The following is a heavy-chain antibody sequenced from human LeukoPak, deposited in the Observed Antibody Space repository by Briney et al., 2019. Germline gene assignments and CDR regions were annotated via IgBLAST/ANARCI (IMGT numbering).Heavy chain of an antibody. V-gene: IGHV3-30*02. CDR3: ASPDYYDSSGYYY. CDR2: IRYDGSNK. CDR1: GFTFSSYG. Sequence: QSGGSLRLSCAASGFTFSSYGMHWVRQAPGKGLEWVAFIRYDGSNKYYADSVKGRFTISRDNSKNTLYLQMNSLRAEDTAVYYCASPDYYDSSGYYYWGQGTLVTVSS. D-gene: IGHD3-22*01. J-gene: IGHJ4*02.